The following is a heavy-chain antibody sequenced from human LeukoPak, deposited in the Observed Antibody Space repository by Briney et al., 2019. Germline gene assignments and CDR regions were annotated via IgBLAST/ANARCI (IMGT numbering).Heavy chain of an antibody. CDR3: ARCTGGSSVFDY. D-gene: IGHD2-8*02. CDR2: IWFDGSKR. J-gene: IGHJ4*02. V-gene: IGHV3-33*01. Sequence: GRSLRLSCAASGFTFSTYGMHWVRQAPGKGLEWVALIWFDGSKRYYGDSLKGRFTVSRDNSKNTLYLRVASLRAEDTAVYYCARCTGGSSVFDYWGQGTLATVSS. CDR1: GFTFSTYG.